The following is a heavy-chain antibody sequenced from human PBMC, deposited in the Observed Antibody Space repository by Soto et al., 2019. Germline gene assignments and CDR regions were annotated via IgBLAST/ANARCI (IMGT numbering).Heavy chain of an antibody. Sequence: SETLSLTCAVSGGSISSSNWWSWVRQPPGKGLEWIGEIYHSGSTNYNPSLKSRVTISVDTSKNQFSLKLSSVTAADTAVYYCARGAPLGYYDIFVFDYWGQGTLVTVSS. J-gene: IGHJ4*02. CDR1: GGSISSSNW. CDR2: IYHSGST. CDR3: ARGAPLGYYDIFVFDY. D-gene: IGHD3-9*01. V-gene: IGHV4-4*02.